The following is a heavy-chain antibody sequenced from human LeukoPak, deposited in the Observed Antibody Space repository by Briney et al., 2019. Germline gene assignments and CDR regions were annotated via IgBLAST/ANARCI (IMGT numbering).Heavy chain of an antibody. CDR2: IYYSGST. CDR3: ARAPAPMLLAFDI. CDR1: GGSISSYY. J-gene: IGHJ3*02. D-gene: IGHD3-16*01. V-gene: IGHV4-59*01. Sequence: KPSETLSLTCTVSGGSISSYYWSWIRQPPGKGLEWIGYIYYSGSTNYNPSLKSRVTISADTSKNQFSLKLSSVTAADTAVYYCARAPAPMLLAFDIWGQGTMVTVSS.